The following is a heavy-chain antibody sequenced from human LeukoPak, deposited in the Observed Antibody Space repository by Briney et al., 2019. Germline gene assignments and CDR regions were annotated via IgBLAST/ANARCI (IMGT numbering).Heavy chain of an antibody. Sequence: QSGRSLRRSCAASGFTFRSYGMHWVRQAPGKGLEWVAVISYDGSNKYYADSVKGRFTISRDNSKSTLYLQMNSLRAEDTAVYYCAVSSGYYYSRFDYWGQGTLVTVSS. J-gene: IGHJ4*02. CDR2: ISYDGSNK. D-gene: IGHD3-22*01. CDR1: GFTFRSYG. CDR3: AVSSGYYYSRFDY. V-gene: IGHV3-30*03.